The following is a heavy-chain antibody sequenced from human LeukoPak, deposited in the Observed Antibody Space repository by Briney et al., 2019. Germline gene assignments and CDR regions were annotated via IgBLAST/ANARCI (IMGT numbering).Heavy chain of an antibody. CDR1: GFTFSSYG. J-gene: IGHJ4*02. CDR3: AKDRDVWGSLLDY. D-gene: IGHD3-16*01. CDR2: ISGSGGST. Sequence: GGSLRLPCAASGFTFSSYGMSWVRQAPGKGLEWVSAISGSGGSTYYADSVKGRFTISRDNSKNTLYLQMNSLRAEDTAVYYCAKDRDVWGSLLDYWGQGTLVTVSS. V-gene: IGHV3-23*01.